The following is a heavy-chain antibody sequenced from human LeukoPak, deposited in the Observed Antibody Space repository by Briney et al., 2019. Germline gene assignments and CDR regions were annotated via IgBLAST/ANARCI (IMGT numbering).Heavy chain of an antibody. V-gene: IGHV3-74*01. J-gene: IGHJ3*02. D-gene: IGHD2-21*01. CDR2: INSYGCST. CDR3: ARERPLFALDI. Sequence: GGSLRLSCAASGFTYSSYWMHWVRQAPGKALVWVSRINSYGCSTSYAHSVKGRFTISRDNAKNTLYLQMNSLRAEDTGVYQCARERPLFALDIWAQETMVSV. CDR1: GFTYSSYW.